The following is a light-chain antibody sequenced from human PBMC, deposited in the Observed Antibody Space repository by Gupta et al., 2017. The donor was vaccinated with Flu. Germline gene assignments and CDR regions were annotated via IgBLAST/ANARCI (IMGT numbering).Light chain of an antibody. Sequence: PGKTASVTCSGDKGGDKYASWYQQKPGQAPVLIIYEDRRRAAGIPDRFSGSNSGNTATLTISGTQAVDEADYYGQAWDSNNLVVFGGGTKLTVL. CDR3: QAWDSNNLVV. CDR2: EDR. J-gene: IGLJ2*01. CDR1: KGGDKY. V-gene: IGLV3-1*01.